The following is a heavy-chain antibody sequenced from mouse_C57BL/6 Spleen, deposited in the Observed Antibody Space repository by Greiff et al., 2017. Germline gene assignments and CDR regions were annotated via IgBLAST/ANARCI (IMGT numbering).Heavy chain of an antibody. V-gene: IGHV1-15*01. J-gene: IGHJ4*01. Sequence: VQLQESGAELVRPGASVTLSCKASGYTFTDYEMHWVKQTPVHGLEWIGAIDPETGGTAYNQKFKGKAILTADKSSSTAYMELRSLTSEDSAVYYCTRWWDYWGQGTSVTVSS. D-gene: IGHD1-1*02. CDR1: GYTFTDYE. CDR2: IDPETGGT. CDR3: TRWWDY.